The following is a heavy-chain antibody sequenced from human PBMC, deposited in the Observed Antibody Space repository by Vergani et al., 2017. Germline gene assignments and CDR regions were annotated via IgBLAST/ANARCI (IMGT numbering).Heavy chain of an antibody. Sequence: QVMLVQSGAEVKKPGASVRVSCKTSGYTFTNYYIHWVRQAPGQGLEWMGIINPSGGSTTYAQQFQGRLTMTRDTSTSTVYMDLSNLRSEDTAVYYCARPRGDVLPPDPRRLDYWGQGTLVTVSS. V-gene: IGHV1-46*01. CDR2: INPSGGST. J-gene: IGHJ4*02. CDR3: ARPRGDVLPPDPRRLDY. D-gene: IGHD6-6*01. CDR1: GYTFTNYY.